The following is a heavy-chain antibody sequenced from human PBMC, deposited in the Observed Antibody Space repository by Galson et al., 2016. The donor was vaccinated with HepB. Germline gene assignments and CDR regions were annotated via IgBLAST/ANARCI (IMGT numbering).Heavy chain of an antibody. J-gene: IGHJ4*02. CDR2: IDERNDNR. D-gene: IGHD3-16*01. Sequence: SLRLSCAASGFSFAGYAMHWVRQAPGKGLEWVSTIDERNDNRWSAVSVEGRFSISRDNSKNTLYLYMNSLRAGDTAVYYCGKHGGFDYWGQGALVTVSS. CDR1: GFSFAGYA. CDR3: GKHGGFDY. V-gene: IGHV3-23*01.